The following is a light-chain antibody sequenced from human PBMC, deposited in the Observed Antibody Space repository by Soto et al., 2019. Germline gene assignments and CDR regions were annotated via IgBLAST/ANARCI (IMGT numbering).Light chain of an antibody. Sequence: DIRLTQSPSTLSAAVGDRVTITCRASQSIAIWLAWYHQKPGKAPKALIYDASRLESGVPSRFSGSGSGTEFTLTISSXQPDDFATYYCQKFGSYPWAFGQGTKVDIK. CDR3: QKFGSYPWA. CDR2: DAS. J-gene: IGKJ1*01. CDR1: QSIAIW. V-gene: IGKV1-5*01.